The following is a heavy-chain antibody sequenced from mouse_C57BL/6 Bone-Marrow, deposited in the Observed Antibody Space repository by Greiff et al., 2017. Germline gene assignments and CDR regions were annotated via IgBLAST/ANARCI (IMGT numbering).Heavy chain of an antibody. Sequence: VKLMESGAELARPGASVKLSCKASGYTFTSYGISWVKQRTGQGLEWIGEIYPRSGNTYYNEKFKGKATLTADKSSSTAYMELRSLTSEDSAVYFCARWPPTGLDYWGQGTTLTVSS. CDR3: ARWPPTGLDY. D-gene: IGHD4-1*02. CDR2: IYPRSGNT. J-gene: IGHJ2*01. CDR1: GYTFTSYG. V-gene: IGHV1-81*01.